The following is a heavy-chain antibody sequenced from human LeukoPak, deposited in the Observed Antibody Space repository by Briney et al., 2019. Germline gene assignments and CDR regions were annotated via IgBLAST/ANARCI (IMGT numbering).Heavy chain of an antibody. D-gene: IGHD3-22*01. Sequence: PSETLSLTCTVSGGSISSYYWSWIRQPPGKGLEWIGYIYYSGSTNYNPSLKSRVTISVDTSKNQFSLKLSSVTAADTAVYYCASPAPYDSSGYGAFDIWGQGIMVTVSS. J-gene: IGHJ3*02. V-gene: IGHV4-59*12. CDR3: ASPAPYDSSGYGAFDI. CDR1: GGSISSYY. CDR2: IYYSGST.